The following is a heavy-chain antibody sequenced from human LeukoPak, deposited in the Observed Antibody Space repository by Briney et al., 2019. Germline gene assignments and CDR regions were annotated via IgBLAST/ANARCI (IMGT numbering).Heavy chain of an antibody. Sequence: GGSLRLSCAGSGFTFSDYNINWVRQAPGKGLEWVSGISGSGGNTYYADSVKGRFTISRDNSKNTLYMQMNSLRAEDAAVYYCANEYSKGDIWGQGTMVTVSS. CDR2: ISGSGGNT. J-gene: IGHJ3*02. CDR1: GFTFSDYN. CDR3: ANEYSKGDI. V-gene: IGHV3-23*01. D-gene: IGHD4-11*01.